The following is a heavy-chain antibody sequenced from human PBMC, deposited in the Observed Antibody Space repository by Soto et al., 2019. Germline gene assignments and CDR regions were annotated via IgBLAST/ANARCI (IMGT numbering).Heavy chain of an antibody. CDR3: ATHAVAGLDAFDI. D-gene: IGHD6-19*01. V-gene: IGHV3-23*01. Sequence: EVQLLESGGGLVQPGGSLRLSCAASGFTFSSYAMSWVRQAPGKGLEWVSAISGSGCSTYYADSVKGRFTISRDNSKNPLYLQMHSRSAEDTAVYYCATHAVAGLDAFDIWGQGTIVTVSS. CDR2: ISGSGCST. CDR1: GFTFSSYA. J-gene: IGHJ3*02.